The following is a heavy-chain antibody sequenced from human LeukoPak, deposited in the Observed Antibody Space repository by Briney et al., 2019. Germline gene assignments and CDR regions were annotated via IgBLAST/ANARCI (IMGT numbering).Heavy chain of an antibody. CDR2: IKPSGGTT. J-gene: IGHJ4*02. D-gene: IGHD3-10*01. Sequence: ASVKVSCKASGYTFTNYYMHWVRQAPGQGLEWMGIIKPSGGTTAYAQKFQDRVTMTRDTSTSTVYMELSSLRSEDTAVYYCARDYDTVEGSGSYPSDHWGQGTLVTVSS. V-gene: IGHV1-46*01. CDR3: ARDYDTVEGSGSYPSDH. CDR1: GYTFTNYY.